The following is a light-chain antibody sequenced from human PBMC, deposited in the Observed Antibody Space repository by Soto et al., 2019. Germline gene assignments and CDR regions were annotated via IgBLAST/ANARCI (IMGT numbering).Light chain of an antibody. J-gene: IGLJ3*02. V-gene: IGLV2-14*03. Sequence: QSVLTQPASVSGSPGQSITISCTGTSSDVGAYYYVSWYQQHPGTAPKLLIYHVSNRPSGVSNRFSGSKSGNTASLTISGVQAEDEADYYCSSYTTSSTVVFGGGTKLTVL. CDR2: HVS. CDR3: SSYTTSSTVV. CDR1: SSDVGAYYY.